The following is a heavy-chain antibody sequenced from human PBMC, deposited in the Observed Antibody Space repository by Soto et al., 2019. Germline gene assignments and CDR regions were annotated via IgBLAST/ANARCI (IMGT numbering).Heavy chain of an antibody. CDR1: GYTFSNFW. J-gene: IGHJ4*02. CDR3: ARSPRSSPYFDY. Sequence: GESLKISCQCSGYTFSNFWIGWVRQLPGKGLEWMGIIYPGDHETRYSPSFHGKVTISADKSINTAYLQWNSLEASDTAFYFCARSPRSSPYFDYWGXGALVPVSS. CDR2: IYPGDHET. D-gene: IGHD6-13*01. V-gene: IGHV5-51*01.